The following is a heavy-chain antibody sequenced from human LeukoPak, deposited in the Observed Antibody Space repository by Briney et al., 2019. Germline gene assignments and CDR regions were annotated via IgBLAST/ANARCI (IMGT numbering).Heavy chain of an antibody. D-gene: IGHD4-17*01. V-gene: IGHV3-33*01. CDR2: IWYGGSNK. CDR3: ARESLSENYFYGDRGIDY. Sequence: PGGSLRLSCAASGFTFSSYGMHWVRQAPGKGLEWVAVIWYGGSNKYYADSVKGRFTISRDNSKNTLYLQMNSLRAKDTAVYYCARESLSENYFYGDRGIDYWGQGTLVTVSS. J-gene: IGHJ4*02. CDR1: GFTFSSYG.